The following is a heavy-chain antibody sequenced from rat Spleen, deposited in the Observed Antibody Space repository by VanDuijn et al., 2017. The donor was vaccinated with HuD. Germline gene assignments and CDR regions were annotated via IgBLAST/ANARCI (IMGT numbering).Heavy chain of an antibody. V-gene: IGHV2S13*01. CDR2: IWSGGNT. CDR3: TRTLTGSGYFGD. J-gene: IGHJ2*01. Sequence: QVQLKESGPGLVQPSQTLSLTCTVSGFSITSYGVSWVRQSPGKGLEWMAVIWSGGNTDYNSALKSRLSISRDTSKSQVFLKVKRLKTEDTGIYYCTRTLTGSGYFGDRGQGVMVTVSS. D-gene: IGHD5-1*01. CDR1: GFSITSYG.